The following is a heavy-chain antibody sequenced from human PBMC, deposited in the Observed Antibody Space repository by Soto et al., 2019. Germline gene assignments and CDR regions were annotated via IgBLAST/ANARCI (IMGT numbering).Heavy chain of an antibody. D-gene: IGHD2-15*01. J-gene: IGHJ5*02. CDR1: GYTFTSYF. CDR3: ARDVSVKWYSDNWFDP. Sequence: QVQLVQSGAEVMNSGASVKVSCKASGYTFTSYFIHWVRQAPGQSPEWMGWISAGNGNTKYSQKFQGRVILTRDRSTSTAYLELSSLRPEDTAVYYCARDVSVKWYSDNWFDPWGQGTLVTVSS. CDR2: ISAGNGNT. V-gene: IGHV1-3*01.